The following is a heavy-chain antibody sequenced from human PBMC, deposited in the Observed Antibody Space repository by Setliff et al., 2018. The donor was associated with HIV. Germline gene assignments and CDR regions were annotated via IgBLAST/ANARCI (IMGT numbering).Heavy chain of an antibody. CDR2: IYHTGST. J-gene: IGHJ4*02. Sequence: SETLSLTCTVSGGSITRTPYYWGWIRQPPGKGLEWIGSIYHTGSTYDNPSLKSRVTISVDTSKNQISRRLSSVTAADTAVYYCARLSGGMVPNYWGQGTLVTVSS. V-gene: IGHV4-39*01. D-gene: IGHD3-10*01. CDR1: GGSITRTPYY. CDR3: ARLSGGMVPNY.